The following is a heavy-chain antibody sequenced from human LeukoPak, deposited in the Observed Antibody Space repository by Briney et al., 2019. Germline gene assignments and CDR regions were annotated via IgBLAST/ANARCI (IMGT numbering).Heavy chain of an antibody. Sequence: GESLKISCKGSGYSFTSYWIGWVRQMPGKGLEWVGIIYPGDSDTRYSPSFQGQVTISADKSISTAYLQWSSLKASDTAMYYCARSPYYYDSSGYYSSYYYYGMDVWGQGTTVTVSS. CDR3: ARSPYYYDSSGYYSSYYYYGMDV. D-gene: IGHD3-22*01. CDR1: GYSFTSYW. CDR2: IYPGDSDT. J-gene: IGHJ6*02. V-gene: IGHV5-51*01.